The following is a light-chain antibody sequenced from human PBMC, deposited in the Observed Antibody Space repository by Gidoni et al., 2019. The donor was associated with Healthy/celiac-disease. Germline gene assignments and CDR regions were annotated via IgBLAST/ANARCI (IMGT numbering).Light chain of an antibody. CDR2: KAS. J-gene: IGKJ1*01. CDR1: QSISSW. V-gene: IGKV1-5*03. Sequence: DIQMTQSPSTLSASVGDRVTITCRVSQSISSWLAWYQQKPGKAPKLLIYKASSLESWVPSRVSGSGSGTEFTLTISILQPDDFATYYCQQYNSYSAFGQGTKVEIK. CDR3: QQYNSYSA.